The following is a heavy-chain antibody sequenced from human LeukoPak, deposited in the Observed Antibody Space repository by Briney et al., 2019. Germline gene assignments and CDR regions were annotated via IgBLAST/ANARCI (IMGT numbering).Heavy chain of an antibody. CDR3: ARSRDTTNYYGMDV. J-gene: IGHJ6*02. V-gene: IGHV4-34*01. CDR1: GGSFSGYY. D-gene: IGHD1-26*01. CDR2: INHSGST. Sequence: SETLSLTCAVYGGSFSGYYWSWIRQPPGKGLEWIGEINHSGSTNYNPSLKSRVTISIDKSKNQFSLKMSSVTAADTAVYYCARSRDTTNYYGMDVWGQGTTVTVSS.